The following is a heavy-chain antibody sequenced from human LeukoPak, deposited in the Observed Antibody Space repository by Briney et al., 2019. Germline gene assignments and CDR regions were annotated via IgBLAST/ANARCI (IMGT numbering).Heavy chain of an antibody. CDR3: VKALYCSSSSCAFDI. CDR2: ISYDGSNK. J-gene: IGHJ3*02. V-gene: IGHV3-30-3*01. CDR1: GFTFSSYA. D-gene: IGHD2-2*01. Sequence: GGSLRLSCAASGFTFSSYAMHWVRQAPGKGLEWVAVISYDGSNKYYADSVKGRFTISRDNSKNTLYLQMNSLRAEDTAVYYCVKALYCSSSSCAFDIWGQGTMVTVSS.